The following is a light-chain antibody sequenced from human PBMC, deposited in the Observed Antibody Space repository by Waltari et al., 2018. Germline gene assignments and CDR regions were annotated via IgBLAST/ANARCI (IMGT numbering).Light chain of an antibody. Sequence: QSVLTQPPSASGTPGQRVIISCSGGTSNIGIPYVYWYHPVPGTAPKLLISKNDQRPSGVPDRFSASKSGTSASLAIVGLRSEDEATYYCVAWDDSRSGRLFGGGTKVTVL. CDR1: TSNIGIPY. V-gene: IGLV1-47*01. CDR2: KND. J-gene: IGLJ2*01. CDR3: VAWDDSRSGRL.